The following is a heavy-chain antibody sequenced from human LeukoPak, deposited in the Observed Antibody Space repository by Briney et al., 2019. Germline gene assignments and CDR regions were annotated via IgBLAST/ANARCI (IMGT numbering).Heavy chain of an antibody. Sequence: GGSLRLSCAASGFTFSSYAMHWVRQAPGKGLEYVSAISSNGGSTYYANSVKGRFTISRDNSKNTLYLQMGSLRAEDMAVYYCASALTGEPYWGQGTLVTVSS. CDR2: ISSNGGST. CDR3: ASALTGEPY. D-gene: IGHD7-27*01. V-gene: IGHV3-64*01. CDR1: GFTFSSYA. J-gene: IGHJ4*02.